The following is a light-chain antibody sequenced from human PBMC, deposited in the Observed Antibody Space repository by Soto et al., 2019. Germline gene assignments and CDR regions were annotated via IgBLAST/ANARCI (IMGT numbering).Light chain of an antibody. CDR2: DVS. CDR1: SSDVGGYNF. CDR3: SSYTGSNTYV. J-gene: IGLJ1*01. V-gene: IGLV2-14*03. Sequence: QSALTQPASVPGSPGQSITVSCTGTSSDVGGYNFVSWYQQHPGKAPKLMIYDVSNRPSGVSNRFSGSKSGNTASLTISGLQAEDEADYYCSSYTGSNTYVFGTGT.